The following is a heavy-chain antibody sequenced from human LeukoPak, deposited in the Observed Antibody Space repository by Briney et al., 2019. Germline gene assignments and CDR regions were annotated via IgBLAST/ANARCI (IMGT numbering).Heavy chain of an antibody. J-gene: IGHJ4*02. CDR2: IYYSGST. CDR3: AIGISITMVRGVISPLFFDY. V-gene: IGHV4-39*01. Sequence: SETLSLTCTVSGASINSDTYYWGWIRQPPGKGLEWIGSIYYSGSTYYNPSLKSRVTISVDTSKNQFSLKLSSVTAADTAVYYCAIGISITMVRGVISPLFFDYWGQGTLVTVSS. D-gene: IGHD3-10*01. CDR1: GASINSDTYY.